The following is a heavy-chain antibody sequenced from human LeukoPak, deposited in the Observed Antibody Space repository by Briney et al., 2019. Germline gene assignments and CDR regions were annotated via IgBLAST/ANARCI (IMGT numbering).Heavy chain of an antibody. CDR3: ARDGGYDILTGYYYYYGMDV. CDR1: GLTFSSYE. J-gene: IGHJ6*04. D-gene: IGHD3-9*01. CDR2: ISSSGSTI. V-gene: IGHV3-48*03. Sequence: GGSLRLSCAASGLTFSSYEMNWVRQAPGKGLEWVSYISSSGSTIYYADSVKGRFTISRDNAKNSLYLQMNSLRAEDTAVYYCARDGGYDILTGYYYYYGMDVWGKGTTVTVSS.